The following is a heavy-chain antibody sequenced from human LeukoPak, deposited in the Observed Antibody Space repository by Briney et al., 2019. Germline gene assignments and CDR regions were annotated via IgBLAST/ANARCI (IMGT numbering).Heavy chain of an antibody. CDR1: GYTFTSYG. CDR2: ISAYNGNT. Sequence: GASVKVSCKASGYTFTSYGISWVRQAPGQGLEWMGWISAYNGNTNYAQKLQGRVTMTTDTSASTAYMELRSLRSDDTAVYYCARDRGGYYGSGSYYYYMDVWGKGTTVTISS. CDR3: ARDRGGYYGSGSYYYYMDV. J-gene: IGHJ6*03. D-gene: IGHD3-10*01. V-gene: IGHV1-18*01.